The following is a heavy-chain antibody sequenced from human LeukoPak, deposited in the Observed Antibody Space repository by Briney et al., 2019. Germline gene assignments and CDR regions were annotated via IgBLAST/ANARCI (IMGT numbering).Heavy chain of an antibody. CDR1: GFTFSDYY. J-gene: IGHJ5*02. D-gene: IGHD6-13*01. Sequence: PGGSLRLSCAASGFTFSDYYMNWIRQAPGKGLEWVSYISSSGSTIYYADSVKGRFTISRDNAKNSLYLQMNSLRAEDTAVYYCARAVCSSSWYDWFDPWGQGTLVTVSS. CDR3: ARAVCSSSWYDWFDP. CDR2: ISSSGSTI. V-gene: IGHV3-11*01.